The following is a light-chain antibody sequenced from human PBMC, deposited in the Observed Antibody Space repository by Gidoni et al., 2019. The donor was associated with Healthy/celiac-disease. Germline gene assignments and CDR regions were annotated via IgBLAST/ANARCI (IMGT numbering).Light chain of an antibody. Sequence: NFMLTQPHSVSESQGKTVTISCTGSSGSIASNYVQWYQQRPGSAPTTVIYEDNQRPSGVPDRFSGSIDSSSNSASLTISGLKTEDEADYYCQSYDSSNHEVFGGGTKLTVL. J-gene: IGLJ3*02. V-gene: IGLV6-57*02. CDR1: SGSIASNY. CDR3: QSYDSSNHEV. CDR2: EDN.